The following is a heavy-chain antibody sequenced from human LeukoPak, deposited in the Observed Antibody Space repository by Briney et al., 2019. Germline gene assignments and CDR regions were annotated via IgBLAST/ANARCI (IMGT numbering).Heavy chain of an antibody. D-gene: IGHD3-10*01. J-gene: IGHJ4*02. CDR2: IHYSGTT. V-gene: IGHV4-39*01. CDR1: GVSISDNDYT. CDR3: ARRYYFVSASYYPFDF. Sequence: SETLSLTCTVSGVSISDNDYTWDWLRQPPGKGLEWIGSIHYSGTTYADPSLKRRISISVDTSKSQFSLKLRSVTAADTAVYYCARRYYFVSASYYPFDFWGQGTLVTVSS.